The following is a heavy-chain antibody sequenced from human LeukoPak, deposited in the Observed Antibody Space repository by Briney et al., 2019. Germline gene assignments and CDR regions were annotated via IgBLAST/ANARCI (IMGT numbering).Heavy chain of an antibody. CDR3: ASTPNVVVPAGVWFDP. J-gene: IGHJ5*02. Sequence: SETLSLTCTVSGVSISSYYWSWIRKPPGKGLEWFGYIYYSGSPNYNPSLKSRVTISVDTSKNQFSLKLSSVTAADTAVYYYASTPNVVVPAGVWFDPWGQGTLVTVSS. CDR2: IYYSGSP. CDR1: GVSISSYY. V-gene: IGHV4-59*01. D-gene: IGHD2-2*01.